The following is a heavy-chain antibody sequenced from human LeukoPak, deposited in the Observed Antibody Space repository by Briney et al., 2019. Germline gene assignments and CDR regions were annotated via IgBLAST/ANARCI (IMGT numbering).Heavy chain of an antibody. J-gene: IGHJ4*01. CDR1: GASISRYH. CDR3: ARDRQGDYYGAGAYSYYFDY. V-gene: IGHV4-4*07. Sequence: SETLSLTCTVSGASISRYHWSWVRHAAGEGLEWIGRIYTSGITNYNPSLNSRVTISVDKPKNLFSLRLSSMTAADTAVYYCARDRQGDYYGAGAYSYYFDYWGHGTLVTVSS. CDR2: IYTSGIT. D-gene: IGHD3-10*01.